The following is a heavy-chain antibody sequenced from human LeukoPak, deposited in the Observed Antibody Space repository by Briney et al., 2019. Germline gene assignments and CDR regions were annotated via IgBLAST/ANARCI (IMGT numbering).Heavy chain of an antibody. J-gene: IGHJ4*02. V-gene: IGHV1-69*13. CDR3: ATDRCSGGSCYQDGFDY. CDR2: IIPIFGTA. D-gene: IGHD2-15*01. Sequence: GASVKVSCKASGGTFSSYAISWVRQAPGQGLEWMGGIIPIFGTANYAQKFQGRVTITADESTSTAYMELSSLRSEDTAVYCRATDRCSGGSCYQDGFDYWGQGTLVTVSS. CDR1: GGTFSSYA.